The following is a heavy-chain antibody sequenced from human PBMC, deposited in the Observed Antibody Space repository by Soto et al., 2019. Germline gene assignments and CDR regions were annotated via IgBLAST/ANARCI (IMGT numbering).Heavy chain of an antibody. D-gene: IGHD3-10*01. CDR1: AGTFSSYT. J-gene: IGHJ5*02. Sequence: SVKLSCKASAGTFSSYTISCVRQAPRQQLEWMGWINAYNGNTNHAQKLQGRVTMTTDTSTSTAYMELRSLRSDDTAVYYCARGVGSGTYYNQYNWFDPWGQGTLVTVSS. CDR3: ARGVGSGTYYNQYNWFDP. V-gene: IGHV1-18*01. CDR2: INAYNGNT.